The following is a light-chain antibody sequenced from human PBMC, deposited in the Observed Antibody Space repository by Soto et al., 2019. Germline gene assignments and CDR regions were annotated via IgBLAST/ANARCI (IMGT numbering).Light chain of an antibody. J-gene: IGKJ1*01. CDR2: AAS. V-gene: IGKV1-9*01. Sequence: DIQLTQSPSFLSASVGDRVTITCRASQGISSYLARYQQKPVKAPKLLIYAASTYQSGLPSRFSGSGSGTEFTLTISSLQTEDFATYYCPQHNSYPRTFGQGTKVEIK. CDR1: QGISSY. CDR3: PQHNSYPRT.